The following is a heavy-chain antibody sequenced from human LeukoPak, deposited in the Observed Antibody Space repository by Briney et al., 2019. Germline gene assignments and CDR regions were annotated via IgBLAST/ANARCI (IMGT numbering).Heavy chain of an antibody. Sequence: GSSVKVSCKASGGTFSSYAISWVRQAPGQGLEWMGGFIPIFGTANYAQKFQGRVTITADESTSTAYMELSSLRSEDTAVYYCARNYLDYYGSGSYEGGLDYWGQGTLVTVSS. CDR1: GGTFSSYA. J-gene: IGHJ4*02. V-gene: IGHV1-69*01. D-gene: IGHD3-10*01. CDR3: ARNYLDYYGSGSYEGGLDY. CDR2: FIPIFGTA.